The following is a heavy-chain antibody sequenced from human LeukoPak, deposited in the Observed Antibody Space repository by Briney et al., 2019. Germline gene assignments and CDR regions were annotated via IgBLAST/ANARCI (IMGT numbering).Heavy chain of an antibody. CDR3: ARDRAPVTMIRGAPGGFDP. CDR1: GGSISSHF. V-gene: IGHV4-59*11. D-gene: IGHD3-10*01. J-gene: IGHJ5*02. Sequence: SETLSLTCTVSGGSISSHFWSWIRQPPGKGLEWIGYMFYSGSTNYNPSLKSRVTISVDASKNQFSLKLTSVSAADTVVYYCARDRAPVTMIRGAPGGFDPWGQGTLVTVSS. CDR2: MFYSGST.